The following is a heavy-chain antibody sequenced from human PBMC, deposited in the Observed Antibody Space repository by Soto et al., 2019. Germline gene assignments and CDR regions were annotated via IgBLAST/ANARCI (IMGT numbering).Heavy chain of an antibody. CDR3: ARVIYDILTVSLIDY. Sequence: ASVKVSCKASGCTFTSYGISWVRQAPGQGLEWMGWISAYNGNTNYAQKLQGRVTMTTDTSTSTAYMELRSLRSDDTAVYYCARVIYDILTVSLIDYWGKGTLVTVSS. J-gene: IGHJ4*02. D-gene: IGHD3-9*01. CDR1: GCTFTSYG. CDR2: ISAYNGNT. V-gene: IGHV1-18*01.